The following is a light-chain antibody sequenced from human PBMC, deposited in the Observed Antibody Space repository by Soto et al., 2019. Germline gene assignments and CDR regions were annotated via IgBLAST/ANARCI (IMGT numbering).Light chain of an antibody. Sequence: DIQMTQSPSVLSASVGDKVTITCRASQDIRNSLAWYQQRPGKAPEVFISQASDSHGGVPSRFSGSGSGTEFTLTITSLQPEDFATYFCHQYYSYSTFGQGTKL. J-gene: IGKJ2*01. CDR2: QAS. CDR1: QDIRNS. CDR3: HQYYSYST. V-gene: IGKV1-5*03.